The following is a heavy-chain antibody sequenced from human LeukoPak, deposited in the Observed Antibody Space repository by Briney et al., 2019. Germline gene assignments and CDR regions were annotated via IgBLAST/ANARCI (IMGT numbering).Heavy chain of an antibody. D-gene: IGHD1-26*01. J-gene: IGHJ4*02. Sequence: TGGSLRLSCAASGFTFSSYAMSWVRQAPGKGLEWVSAISGSGGSTYYADSVKGRFAISRDNAKNSLYLQMNSLRAEDTAVYYCARVGWELLSYFDYWGQGTLVTVSS. CDR3: ARVGWELLSYFDY. V-gene: IGHV3-23*01. CDR1: GFTFSSYA. CDR2: ISGSGGST.